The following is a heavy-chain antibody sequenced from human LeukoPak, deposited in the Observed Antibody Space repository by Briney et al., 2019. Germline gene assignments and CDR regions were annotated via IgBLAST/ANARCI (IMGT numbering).Heavy chain of an antibody. CDR1: GFTFSGYA. D-gene: IGHD2-15*01. J-gene: IGHJ4*02. Sequence: PGGSLRLSRAASGFTFSGYAMSWVRQAPGKGLEWVSTIRISGDSTYYADSVKGRFTISRDNSKNTLYLQMNSLRAEDTAVYYCAKKAYCSGGSCYPHAGLDYWGQGTLVTVSS. CDR2: IRISGDST. V-gene: IGHV3-23*01. CDR3: AKKAYCSGGSCYPHAGLDY.